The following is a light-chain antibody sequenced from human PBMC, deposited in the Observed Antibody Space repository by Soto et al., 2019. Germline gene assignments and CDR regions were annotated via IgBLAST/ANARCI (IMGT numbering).Light chain of an antibody. CDR2: ASS. Sequence: DIQMTQSPSSLSASVGDRVTISCRASQDISNFLAWYQQKPGKVPKLLIYASSTLQSGVPSRFIGSGYGTDFTLTISRRQPEDVATYYCQRYNNAITFGGGTRVEIK. V-gene: IGKV1-27*01. J-gene: IGKJ4*01. CDR3: QRYNNAIT. CDR1: QDISNF.